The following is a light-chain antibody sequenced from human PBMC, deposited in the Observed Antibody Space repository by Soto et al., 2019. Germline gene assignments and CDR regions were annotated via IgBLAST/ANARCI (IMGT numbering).Light chain of an antibody. CDR2: AAS. Sequence: EIVLTQSPGTLSLSPGERATLSCRASQSVSSSYLAWYQQKPGQAPRLLIYAASSRATGIPDRFSGSGSGTAFTLTISRLEPEDFAVYYCQQYGSSPRVTFGGGTKVEIK. V-gene: IGKV3-20*01. J-gene: IGKJ4*01. CDR1: QSVSSSY. CDR3: QQYGSSPRVT.